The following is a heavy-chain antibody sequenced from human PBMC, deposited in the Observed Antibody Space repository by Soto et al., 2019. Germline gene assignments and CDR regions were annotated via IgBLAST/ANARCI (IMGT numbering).Heavy chain of an antibody. CDR3: ARESHGSGDS. D-gene: IGHD3-10*01. CDR2: IFPSDSRT. J-gene: IGHJ4*02. Sequence: GESLKISCKASGYSFTSYWIGWVRQMPGKGLEWMAIIFPSDSRTKYSPAFQGQVTISVDKSISTAYLQWGSLKASDSAMYYCARESHGSGDSWGQGTLVTVSS. V-gene: IGHV5-51*01. CDR1: GYSFTSYW.